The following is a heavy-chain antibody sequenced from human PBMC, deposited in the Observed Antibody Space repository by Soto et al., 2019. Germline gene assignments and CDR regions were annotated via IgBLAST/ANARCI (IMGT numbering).Heavy chain of an antibody. CDR2: ISGSGDRT. J-gene: IGHJ1*01. CDR3: VKDDGGYPSTAPH. CDR1: GITISNYP. D-gene: IGHD3-22*01. Sequence: EVQLLESGGGLVQPGGSLRLSCAASGITISNYPMSWVRQAPGKGLDWVSGISGSGDRTYDADSAKGRFTISKDISKNSLSLQLDNLGVEDTAVYFCVKDDGGYPSTAPHWGQGTLVTVSS. V-gene: IGHV3-23*01.